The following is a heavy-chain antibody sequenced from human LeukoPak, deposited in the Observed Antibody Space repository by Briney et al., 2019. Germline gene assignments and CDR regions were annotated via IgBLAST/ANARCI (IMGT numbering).Heavy chain of an antibody. CDR2: IYYSGST. J-gene: IGHJ4*02. Sequence: SETLSLTCTVSGGSISSSSYYWGWIRQPPGKGLEWIGSIYYSGSTYYNPSLKSRVTISVDTSKNQFSLKLSSVTAADTAVYYCARHAQPGRFLEWLLHFDYWGQGTLVTVSS. CDR3: ARHAQPGRFLEWLLHFDY. D-gene: IGHD3-3*01. V-gene: IGHV4-39*01. CDR1: GGSISSSSYY.